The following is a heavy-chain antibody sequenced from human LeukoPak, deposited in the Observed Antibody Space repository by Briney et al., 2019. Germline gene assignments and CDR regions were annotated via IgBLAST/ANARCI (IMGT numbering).Heavy chain of an antibody. J-gene: IGHJ4*02. CDR3: ARAGYSYGTGYYFDY. CDR2: IYYSGST. CDR1: GGSISSSSYY. Sequence: PSETLSFTCTVSGGSISSSSYYWGWIRQPPGKGLEWIGSIYYSGSTYYNPSLKSRVTISLDTSKNQFSLKLSSVTAADAAVYYCARAGYSYGTGYYFDYWGQGALVTVSS. V-gene: IGHV4-39*07. D-gene: IGHD5-18*01.